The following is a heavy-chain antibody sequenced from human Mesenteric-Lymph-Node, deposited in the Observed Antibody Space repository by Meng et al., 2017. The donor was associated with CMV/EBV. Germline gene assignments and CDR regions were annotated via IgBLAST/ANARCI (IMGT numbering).Heavy chain of an antibody. D-gene: IGHD4/OR15-4a*01. CDR1: GYTFISYG. CDR2: SSVYNGKT. Sequence: CKTSGYTFISYGIHWVRRAPGQGLERMGWSSVYNGKTEYTQRLQGRVTMTTDTSTSTAYMELRTLKSDDTAMYFCVRERDQDDYTLHYWGQGTLVTVSS. V-gene: IGHV1-18*01. CDR3: VRERDQDDYTLHY. J-gene: IGHJ4*01.